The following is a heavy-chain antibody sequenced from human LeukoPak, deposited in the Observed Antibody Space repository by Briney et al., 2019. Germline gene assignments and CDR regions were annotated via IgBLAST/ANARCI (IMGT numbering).Heavy chain of an antibody. J-gene: IGHJ3*02. CDR2: INHSGST. Sequence: SETLSLTCAVYGGSFSGYYWSWIRQPPGKGLEWIGEINHSGSTNYNPSLKSRVTISVDTSKNQFSLKLSSVTAADTAVYYCARDAYYDCGDLGAFDIWGQGTMVTVSS. CDR1: GGSFSGYY. CDR3: ARDAYYDCGDLGAFDI. V-gene: IGHV4-34*01. D-gene: IGHD4-17*01.